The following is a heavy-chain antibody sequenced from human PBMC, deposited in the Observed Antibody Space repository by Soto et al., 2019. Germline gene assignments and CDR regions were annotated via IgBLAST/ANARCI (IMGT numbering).Heavy chain of an antibody. J-gene: IGHJ4*02. Sequence: QVQLVESGGGVVQPGRSLRLSCAASGFTFSSYGMHWVRQAPGKGLEWVAVISYDGSNKYYADSVKGRFTISRDNSKNTLYLQMNSLRAEDTAGYYCAKDHGSGSYYDFDYWGQGTLVTVSS. V-gene: IGHV3-30*18. CDR1: GFTFSSYG. CDR2: ISYDGSNK. CDR3: AKDHGSGSYYDFDY. D-gene: IGHD3-10*01.